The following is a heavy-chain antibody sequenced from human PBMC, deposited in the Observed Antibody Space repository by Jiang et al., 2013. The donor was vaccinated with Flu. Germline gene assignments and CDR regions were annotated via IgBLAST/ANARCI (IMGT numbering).Heavy chain of an antibody. Sequence: SGSTYYNPSLKSRVTISVDTSKNQFSLKLSSVTAADTAVYYCARDMAGTPTQSDYWGQGTLVTVSS. V-gene: IGHV4-31*02. J-gene: IGHJ4*02. CDR2: SGST. D-gene: IGHD1-7*01. CDR3: ARDMAGTPTQSDY.